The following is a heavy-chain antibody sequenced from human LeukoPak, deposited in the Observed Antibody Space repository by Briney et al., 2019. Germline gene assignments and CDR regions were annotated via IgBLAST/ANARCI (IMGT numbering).Heavy chain of an antibody. CDR3: ARGRASRQSYYYYMDV. V-gene: IGHV7-4-1*02. CDR1: GYTFTSYV. Sequence: ASVKVSCKASGYTFTSYVMNWVRQAPGQGLEWMGWINTNTGNPTYAQGFTGRFVFSLDTSVSTAYLQISSLKAEDTAVYYCARGRASRQSYYYYMDVWGKGTTVIVSS. J-gene: IGHJ6*03. CDR2: INTNTGNP.